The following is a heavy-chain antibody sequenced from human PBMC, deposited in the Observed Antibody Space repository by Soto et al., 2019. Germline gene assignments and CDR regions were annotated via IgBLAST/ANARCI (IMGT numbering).Heavy chain of an antibody. Sequence: ASVKVSCKASGYTFTSYAMHWVRQAPGQRLEWMGWINAGNGNTKYSQKFQGRVTITRDTSASTAYMELSSLRSEDTAVYYCARVALPDIVATNRRLYFDYWGQGPLVTLSS. CDR3: ARVALPDIVATNRRLYFDY. D-gene: IGHD5-12*01. CDR1: GYTFTSYA. CDR2: INAGNGNT. J-gene: IGHJ4*02. V-gene: IGHV1-3*01.